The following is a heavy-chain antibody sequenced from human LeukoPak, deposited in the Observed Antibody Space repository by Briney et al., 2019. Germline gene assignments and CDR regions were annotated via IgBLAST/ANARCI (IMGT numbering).Heavy chain of an antibody. V-gene: IGHV4-39*07. D-gene: IGHD4-17*01. CDR1: GGSISSSSYY. Sequence: PSETLSLTCTVSGGSISSSSYYWGWIRQPPGKGLEWIGSIYYSGSTYYNPSLKSRVTISVDTSKNQFSLKLSSVTAADTAVYYCARGYGDPQPGYNWFDPWGQGTLVTVSS. CDR3: ARGYGDPQPGYNWFDP. J-gene: IGHJ5*02. CDR2: IYYSGST.